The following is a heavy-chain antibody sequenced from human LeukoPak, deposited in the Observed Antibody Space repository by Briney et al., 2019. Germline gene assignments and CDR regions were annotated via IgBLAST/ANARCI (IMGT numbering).Heavy chain of an antibody. D-gene: IGHD3-9*01. V-gene: IGHV2-5*02. J-gene: IGHJ4*02. CDR1: GFSLSTSGVG. CDR2: IYWDDDK. Sequence: ESGPTLVKPTQTLTLTCTFSGFSLSTSGVGVGWIRQPPGKALEWLALIYWDDDKRYSPSLKSRLTITKDTSRNQVVLRMTNMDPVDTATYYCEHSGGLVYFDYWGQGTLVTVSS. CDR3: EHSGGLVYFDY.